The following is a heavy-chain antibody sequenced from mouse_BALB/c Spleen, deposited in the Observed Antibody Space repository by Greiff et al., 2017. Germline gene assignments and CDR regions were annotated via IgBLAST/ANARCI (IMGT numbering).Heavy chain of an antibody. J-gene: IGHJ4*01. V-gene: IGHV2-9*02. Sequence: QVQLKESGPGLVAPSQSLSITCTVSGFSLTSYGVHWVRQPPGKGLEWLGVIWAGGSTNYNSALMSRLSISKDNSKSQVFLKMNSLQTDDTAMYYCARDQGYGYYAMDYWGQGTSVTVSS. CDR3: ARDQGYGYYAMDY. CDR1: GFSLTSYG. CDR2: IWAGGST. D-gene: IGHD3-1*01.